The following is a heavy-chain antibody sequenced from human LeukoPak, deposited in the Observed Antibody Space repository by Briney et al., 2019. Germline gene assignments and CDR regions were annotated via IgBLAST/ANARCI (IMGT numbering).Heavy chain of an antibody. J-gene: IGHJ4*02. CDR2: IIPIFGTA. D-gene: IGHD2-15*01. CDR1: GGTFSSYA. CDR3: ARDCSGGSCYFDY. Sequence: ASVKVSCKASGGTFSSYAISWVRQAPGQGLEWMGGIIPIFGTANYAQKFQGRVTITADESTSTAYMELSSLRSEDTAVYYCARDCSGGSCYFDYWGQGTLATVSS. V-gene: IGHV1-69*13.